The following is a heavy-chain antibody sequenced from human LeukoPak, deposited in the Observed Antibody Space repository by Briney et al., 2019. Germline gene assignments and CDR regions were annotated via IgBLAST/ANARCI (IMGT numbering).Heavy chain of an antibody. J-gene: IGHJ6*03. Sequence: GASVKVSCKASGYTFTSYGISWVRQAPGQGLEWMGWISAYNGNTNYAQKLQGRVTMTRDTSISTVYMELSRLRSDDTAVYYCARDKQLDWAHYHYCYMDVWGKGTTVTVSS. CDR1: GYTFTSYG. D-gene: IGHD1-1*01. CDR2: ISAYNGNT. CDR3: ARDKQLDWAHYHYCYMDV. V-gene: IGHV1-18*01.